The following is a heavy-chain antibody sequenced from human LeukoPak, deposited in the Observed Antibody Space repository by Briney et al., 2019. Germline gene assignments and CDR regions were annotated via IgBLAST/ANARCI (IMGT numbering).Heavy chain of an antibody. J-gene: IGHJ4*02. CDR1: GDSISTYY. Sequence: SETLSLTCTVSGDSISTYYWSWVRQPAGKGLEWIGRIHPSGSTNYNPSLKSRVTLSVDTSKNQFSLKLSSVTAADTAVYYCARGPPPDFDYWGRGTLVTVSS. V-gene: IGHV4-4*07. CDR3: ARGPPPDFDY. CDR2: IHPSGST.